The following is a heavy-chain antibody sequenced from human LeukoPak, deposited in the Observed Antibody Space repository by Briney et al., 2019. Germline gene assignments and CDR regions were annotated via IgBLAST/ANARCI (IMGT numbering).Heavy chain of an antibody. V-gene: IGHV1-2*02. CDR2: TNPNSGGT. CDR3: ARDVIGSGWNFFDY. CDR1: GYTFTGYY. J-gene: IGHJ4*02. D-gene: IGHD6-19*01. Sequence: ASVKVSCKASGYTFTGYYMHWVRQAPGQGLEWMGLTNPNSGGTNYAQKFQDRVTMTRDTSISTAYMELSRLRSDDTAVYYCARDVIGSGWNFFDYWGQGTLVTVSS.